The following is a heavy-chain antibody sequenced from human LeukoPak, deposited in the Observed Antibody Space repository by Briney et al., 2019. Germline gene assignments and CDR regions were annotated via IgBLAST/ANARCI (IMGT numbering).Heavy chain of an antibody. Sequence: ASVKVSCKASGYTFTSYDINWVRQATGQGLEWMGWMNPNSGNTGYAQKFQGRVTMTRNTSISTAYMELSSLRSEDAAVYYCAREDSSGYSYFDYWGQGTLVTVSS. V-gene: IGHV1-8*01. CDR1: GYTFTSYD. D-gene: IGHD3-22*01. J-gene: IGHJ4*02. CDR3: AREDSSGYSYFDY. CDR2: MNPNSGNT.